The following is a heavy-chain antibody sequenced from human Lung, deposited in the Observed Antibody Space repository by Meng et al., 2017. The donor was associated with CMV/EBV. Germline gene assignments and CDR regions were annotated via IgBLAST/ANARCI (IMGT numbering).Heavy chain of an antibody. Sequence: QVLLVQSGAEVKKPGASVKVCCKASGFTFTNYNINWVRQATGQGLEWMGWMNPNTGNTGYGQKFQGRITMTRNTAISTAYMELSSLTSEDTAVYFCARGLRRPSSAIDFDYWGQGTLVTVSS. V-gene: IGHV1-8*01. D-gene: IGHD2-2*01. CDR3: ARGLRRPSSAIDFDY. J-gene: IGHJ4*02. CDR2: MNPNTGNT. CDR1: GFTFTNYN.